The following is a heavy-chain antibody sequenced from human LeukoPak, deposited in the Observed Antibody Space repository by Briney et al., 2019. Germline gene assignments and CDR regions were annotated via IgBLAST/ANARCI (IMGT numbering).Heavy chain of an antibody. J-gene: IGHJ4*02. CDR2: IYLGDSDT. Sequence: HGESLKISCKGSGYSFTSYWIGWVRQMPGKGLEWTGIIYLGDSDTRYSPSFQGQVTISADKSISTAYLQWSSLKASDTAMYYCARFRSGWYSHFDYWGQGTLVTVSS. V-gene: IGHV5-51*01. D-gene: IGHD6-19*01. CDR3: ARFRSGWYSHFDY. CDR1: GYSFTSYW.